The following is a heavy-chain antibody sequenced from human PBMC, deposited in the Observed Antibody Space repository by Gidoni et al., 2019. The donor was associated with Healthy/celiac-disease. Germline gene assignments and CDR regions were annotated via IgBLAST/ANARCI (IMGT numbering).Heavy chain of an antibody. CDR3: ARDWPRRAYYDYIWGSSGSPLDAFDI. Sequence: QVQLVESGGGVVQPGRSLRLSCAASGFTFSSYGMHWVRQAPGKGLEWVAVIWYDGSNKYYADSVKGRFTISRDNSKNTLYLQMNSLRAEDTAVYYCARDWPRRAYYDYIWGSSGSPLDAFDIWGQGTMVTVSS. J-gene: IGHJ3*02. V-gene: IGHV3-33*01. CDR2: IWYDGSNK. CDR1: GFTFSSYG. D-gene: IGHD3-16*01.